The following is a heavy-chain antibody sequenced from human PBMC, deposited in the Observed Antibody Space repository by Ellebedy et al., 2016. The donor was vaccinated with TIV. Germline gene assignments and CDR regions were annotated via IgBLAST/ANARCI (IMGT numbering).Heavy chain of an antibody. CDR2: MNGGSGVT. D-gene: IGHD6-19*01. V-gene: IGHV3-23*01. Sequence: GGSLRLXXVASGFTFATNSMSWVRQTLGKGLEWVSSMNGGSGVTYYADSVRGRFAISRDISKNTLYLVINSLRAEDTAVYYCAKDHVSSGWPTFDSWGQGVLVAVSS. CDR3: AKDHVSSGWPTFDS. CDR1: GFTFATNS. J-gene: IGHJ4*02.